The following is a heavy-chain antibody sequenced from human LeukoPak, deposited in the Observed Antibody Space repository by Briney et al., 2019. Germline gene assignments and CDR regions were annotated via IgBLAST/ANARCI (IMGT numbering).Heavy chain of an antibody. D-gene: IGHD5-18*01. CDR1: GFTFSSYG. CDR2: ISYDGSNK. Sequence: SEGSLRLSCAASGFTFSSYGMHWVRQAPGKGLEWVAVISYDGSNKYYADSVKGRFTISRDNSKNTLYLQMNSLRAEDTAVYYCARSYGGYYYYMDVWGKGTTVTVSS. J-gene: IGHJ6*03. V-gene: IGHV3-30*03. CDR3: ARSYGGYYYYMDV.